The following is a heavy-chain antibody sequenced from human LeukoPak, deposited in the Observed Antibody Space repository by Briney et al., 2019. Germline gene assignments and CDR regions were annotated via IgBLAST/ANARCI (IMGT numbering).Heavy chain of an antibody. CDR1: GGSISGYY. J-gene: IGHJ5*02. CDR2: VHYSGST. D-gene: IGHD6-19*01. V-gene: IGHV4-59*01. CDR3: ARGAYSSGWYGWFDP. Sequence: SETLSLTCTVSGGSISGYYWNWIRQPPGKGLEWMGYVHYSGSTNYNPSLKSRVTISVDTSKNQFSLKLSSVTAADTAVYYCARGAYSSGWYGWFDPWGQGTLVTVSS.